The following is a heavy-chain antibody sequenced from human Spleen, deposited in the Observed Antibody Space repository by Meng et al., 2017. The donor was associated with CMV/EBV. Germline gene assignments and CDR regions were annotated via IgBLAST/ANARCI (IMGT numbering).Heavy chain of an antibody. Sequence: GESLKISCAASGFTFSSYSMNWVRQAPGKGLEWVSSISSSSSYIYYADPVKGRFTISRDNAKNSLYLQMNSLRAEDTAVYYCARFTAMVTPSGGYYYYGMDVWGQGTTVTVSS. J-gene: IGHJ6*02. V-gene: IGHV3-21*01. CDR2: ISSSSSYI. D-gene: IGHD5-18*01. CDR3: ARFTAMVTPSGGYYYYGMDV. CDR1: GFTFSSYS.